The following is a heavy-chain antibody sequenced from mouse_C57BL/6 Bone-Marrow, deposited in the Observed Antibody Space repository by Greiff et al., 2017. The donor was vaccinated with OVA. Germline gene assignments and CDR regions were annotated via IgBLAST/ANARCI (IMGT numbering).Heavy chain of an antibody. D-gene: IGHD1-1*01. CDR1: GFNIKDDY. V-gene: IGHV14-4*01. J-gene: IGHJ1*03. CDR3: TTWATVVATRYFDV. CDR2: IDPENGDT. Sequence: VQLQQSGAELVRPGASVKLSCTASGFNIKDDYMHWVKQRPEQGLEWIGWIDPENGDTEYASKFQGKATITADTSSNTAYLQRSSLTSEDTAVYYCTTWATVVATRYFDVWGTGTTVTVSS.